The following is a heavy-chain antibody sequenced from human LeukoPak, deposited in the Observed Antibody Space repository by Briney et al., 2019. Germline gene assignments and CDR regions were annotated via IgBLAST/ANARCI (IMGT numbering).Heavy chain of an antibody. CDR1: GGSFSGYY. D-gene: IGHD5-18*01. Sequence: SETLSLTCAVYGGSFSGYYWSWIRQPPGKGLEWIGEINHSGSTNYNASLKSRVTISVDTSKNQLSLRLSSVTAADTAVYYCAPRGDIEHSYGYGKWFDPWGQGTRVTVSS. V-gene: IGHV4-34*01. CDR2: INHSGST. J-gene: IGHJ5*02. CDR3: APRGDIEHSYGYGKWFDP.